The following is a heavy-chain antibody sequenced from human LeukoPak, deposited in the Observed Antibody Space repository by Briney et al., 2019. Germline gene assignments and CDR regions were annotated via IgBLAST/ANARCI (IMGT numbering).Heavy chain of an antibody. Sequence: PSQTLSLTCAFSGDSASTNIVGWNCIRQSPSRGIEWLGKTCYRSKWFNYYAVSMKSRITIIPDTSKNQFSLQLNSVTPGDTAVYYCARDHTWAFDYWGQGTLVTVSS. D-gene: IGHD7-27*01. J-gene: IGHJ4*02. CDR1: GDSASTNIVG. CDR2: TCYRSKWFN. V-gene: IGHV6-1*01. CDR3: ARDHTWAFDY.